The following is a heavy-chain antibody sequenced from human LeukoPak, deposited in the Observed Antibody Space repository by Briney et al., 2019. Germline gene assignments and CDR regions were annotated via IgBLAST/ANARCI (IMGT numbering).Heavy chain of an antibody. J-gene: IGHJ4*02. V-gene: IGHV3-48*03. CDR2: ISSGDSTI. CDR1: GFTFSSYE. Sequence: PGGSLRLSCAASGFTFSSYEMNWVRQAPGKGLEWVSYISSGDSTIYYADSVKGRFTISRDNAKNSLYLQMNSLRAEDTAVYYCARDGGWGLYFDYWGQGTLVTVSS. D-gene: IGHD6-19*01. CDR3: ARDGGWGLYFDY.